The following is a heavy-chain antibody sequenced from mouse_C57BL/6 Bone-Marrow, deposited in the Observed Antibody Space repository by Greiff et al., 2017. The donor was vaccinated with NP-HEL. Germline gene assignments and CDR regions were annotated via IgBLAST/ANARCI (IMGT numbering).Heavy chain of an antibody. V-gene: IGHV5-4*01. CDR2: ISDGGSYT. J-gene: IGHJ1*03. D-gene: IGHD1-2*01. CDR1: GFTFSSYA. CDR3: AGGIRLRYFDV. Sequence: EVQLVESGGGLVKPGGSLKLSCAASGFTFSSYAMSWVRQTPEKRLEWVATISDGGSYTYYPDNVKGHFTISRDNAKNNLYLQMSHLKSEDTAMYYYAGGIRLRYFDVWGTGTTVTVSS.